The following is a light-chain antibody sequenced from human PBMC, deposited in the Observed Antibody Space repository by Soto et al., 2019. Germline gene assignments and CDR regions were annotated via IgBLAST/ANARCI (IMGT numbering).Light chain of an antibody. CDR2: EVN. J-gene: IGLJ1*01. Sequence: QSALTQPASLSGSPGQSITISCTGTSSDIGAYDYVSWFQQHPGKAPKLMISEVNNRPSGVSNRFSGSKSGNTAYLTISGLQVEDEADYYCFSFTSTHTHVFGSGTKLTVL. CDR3: FSFTSTHTHV. V-gene: IGLV2-14*01. CDR1: SSDIGAYDY.